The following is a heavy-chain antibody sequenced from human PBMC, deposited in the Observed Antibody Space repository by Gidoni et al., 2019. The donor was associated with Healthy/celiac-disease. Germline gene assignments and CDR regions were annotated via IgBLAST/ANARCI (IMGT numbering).Heavy chain of an antibody. CDR3: ARHALIGGGDCFDY. V-gene: IGHV4-59*08. CDR2: IYYSGST. Sequence: QVQLQESGPGLVKPSETLSPTCTVSGGSISSYYWSWIRQPPGKGLEWIGYIYYSGSTNYNPSLKSRVTISVDTSKNQFSLKLSSVTAADTAVYYCARHALIGGGDCFDYWGQGTLVTVSS. CDR1: GGSISSYY. J-gene: IGHJ4*02. D-gene: IGHD2-21*01.